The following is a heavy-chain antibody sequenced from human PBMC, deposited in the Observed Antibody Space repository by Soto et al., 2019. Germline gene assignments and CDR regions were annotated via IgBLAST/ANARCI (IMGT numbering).Heavy chain of an antibody. D-gene: IGHD2-2*01. CDR1: GGTFNTYS. CDR3: VRDSGAKLSSS. Sequence: QVQLVQSGAEVKKPGSSVKVSCKASGGTFNTYSFGWLRQAPGQGLQWMGGIVPIYRTADYAQKFQGRVTITADESARTAYMELRSLKSQDTAVYYCVRDSGAKLSSSWGQGTLVTVSS. V-gene: IGHV1-69*01. J-gene: IGHJ4*02. CDR2: IVPIYRTA.